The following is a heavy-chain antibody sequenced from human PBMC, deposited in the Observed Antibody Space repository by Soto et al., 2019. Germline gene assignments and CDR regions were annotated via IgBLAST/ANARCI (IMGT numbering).Heavy chain of an antibody. CDR1: GFAFSSYS. D-gene: IGHD6-13*01. J-gene: IGHJ4*02. V-gene: IGHV3-48*02. Sequence: EVQLVESGGGLVQPGGSLRLSCAASGFAFSSYSMNWVRQAPGRGLEWISYIGSSGGSIIYADSVKGRFTISRDNAKKSLYPQMSSLRDEDTAVYFCARDRVELVQSPGPFDYWGQGTLFSVSP. CDR2: IGSSGGSI. CDR3: ARDRVELVQSPGPFDY.